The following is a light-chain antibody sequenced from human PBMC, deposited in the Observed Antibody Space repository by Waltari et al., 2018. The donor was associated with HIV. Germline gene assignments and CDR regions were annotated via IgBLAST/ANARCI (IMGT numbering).Light chain of an antibody. J-gene: IGLJ3*02. CDR3: QSTDHDGTWV. CDR2: KDI. CDR1: ALPKKL. Sequence: SYKLTQTPSVSVSPGQTARINCSRGALPKKLSYWYRQKPGQAPVLLTYKDIERPSGIPERISGSRSGTGVTLTISGVQAEDEADYYCQSTDHDGTWVFGGGTKLTVL. V-gene: IGLV3-25*03.